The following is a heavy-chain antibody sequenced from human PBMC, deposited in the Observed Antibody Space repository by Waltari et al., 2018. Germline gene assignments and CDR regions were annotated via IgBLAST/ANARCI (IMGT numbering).Heavy chain of an antibody. CDR1: GGTFTSDT. CDR3: AGGDGGYYYHKMDV. D-gene: IGHD3-22*01. Sequence: QVQLVQSGAEAKKPGSSVRVSCRASGGTFTSDTINWVRQAPGKGREWMGRIMPDNSETEYAVKFQGRITIAADTSTGTVYMELSSLRSDDTAVYYCAGGDGGYYYHKMDVWGQGTTVTVSS. V-gene: IGHV1-69*02. CDR2: IMPDNSET. J-gene: IGHJ6*02.